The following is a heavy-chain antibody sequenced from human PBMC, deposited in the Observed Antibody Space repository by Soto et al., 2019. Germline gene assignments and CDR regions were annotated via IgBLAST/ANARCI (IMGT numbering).Heavy chain of an antibody. CDR3: VHRITIFAVVDTASEY. CDR2: IYWNEDK. Sequence: QVTLKESGPTLVKPTQTLTLTCSFSGFSLSTNGFSVGWIRQPPGKALEWLADIYWNEDKRYSPPLKSRLTITKYTSKNQVVLTMTNMDPVDTATYYCVHRITIFAVVDTASEYWGQGALVTVSS. V-gene: IGHV2-5*01. D-gene: IGHD3-3*01. CDR1: GFSLSTNGFS. J-gene: IGHJ4*02.